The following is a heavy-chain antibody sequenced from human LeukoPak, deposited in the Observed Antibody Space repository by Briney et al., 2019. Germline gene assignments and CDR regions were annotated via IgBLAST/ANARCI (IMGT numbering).Heavy chain of an antibody. CDR1: GFTFSSYA. V-gene: IGHV3-23*01. J-gene: IGHJ4*02. Sequence: GGSLRLSCAASGFTFSSYAMSWVRQAPGKGLEWVSAISGSGGSTYYADSVKGRFTISRDNSKNTLYLQMNSLRAEDTAVYYCARLSGPLSDFDYWGQGTLVTVSS. CDR3: ARLSGPLSDFDY. CDR2: ISGSGGST. D-gene: IGHD2/OR15-2a*01.